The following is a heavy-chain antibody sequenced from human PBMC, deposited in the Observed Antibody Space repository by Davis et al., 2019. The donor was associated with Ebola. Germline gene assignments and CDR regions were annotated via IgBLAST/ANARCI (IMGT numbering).Heavy chain of an antibody. D-gene: IGHD2-15*01. Sequence: GESLKISCAASGFIFSSYTMNWVRQAPGKGLEWVSSISVSSGYIYYEDSVKGRFTISRNNAKNSLYLQMNSLRAEDTAVYYCARGVVVVAAYYFDYWGQGTLVTVSS. V-gene: IGHV3-21*01. CDR1: GFIFSSYT. CDR3: ARGVVVVAAYYFDY. CDR2: ISVSSGYI. J-gene: IGHJ4*02.